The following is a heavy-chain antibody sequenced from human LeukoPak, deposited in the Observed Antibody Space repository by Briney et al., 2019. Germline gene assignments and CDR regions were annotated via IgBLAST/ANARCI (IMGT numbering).Heavy chain of an antibody. D-gene: IGHD2-8*01. CDR3: ARDGGSPNDYYGMDV. CDR1: GFTFSSYA. V-gene: IGHV3-23*01. Sequence: GGSLRLSCAASGFTFSSYAMSWVRQAPGKGLEWVSAISGSGGSTYYADSVKGRFTISRDNAKNSLYLQMNSLRAEDTAVYYCARDGGSPNDYYGMDVWGQGTTVTVSS. CDR2: ISGSGGST. J-gene: IGHJ6*02.